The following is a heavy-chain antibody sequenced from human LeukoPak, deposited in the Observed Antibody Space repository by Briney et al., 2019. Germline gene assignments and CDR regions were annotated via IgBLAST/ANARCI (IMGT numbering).Heavy chain of an antibody. Sequence: SETLSLTCTVSGGSISSSNYYWGWIRQPPGKGLEWIGSIYYSGSTYYNPSLKSRVTISVDTSKNQFSLKLSSVTAADTAVYYCARRLVNHVVAPPLDAFDIWGQGTMVTVSS. CDR1: GGSISSSNYY. J-gene: IGHJ3*02. CDR2: IYYSGST. V-gene: IGHV4-39*01. CDR3: ARRLVNHVVAPPLDAFDI. D-gene: IGHD2-21*01.